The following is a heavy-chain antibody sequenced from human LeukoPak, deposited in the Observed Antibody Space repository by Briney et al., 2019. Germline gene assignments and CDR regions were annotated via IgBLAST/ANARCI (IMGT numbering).Heavy chain of an antibody. CDR1: GDTFDDYG. D-gene: IGHD3-10*01. Sequence: PGGSLRLFCAASGDTFDDYGMTWVRQAPGRGLEWVSGINWNGGSTGYADSVKGRFTISRDNAKNSLYLQMNSLRAEDTALYHCARAPYGSGWFDPWGQGTLVTVSS. J-gene: IGHJ5*02. V-gene: IGHV3-20*01. CDR2: INWNGGST. CDR3: ARAPYGSGWFDP.